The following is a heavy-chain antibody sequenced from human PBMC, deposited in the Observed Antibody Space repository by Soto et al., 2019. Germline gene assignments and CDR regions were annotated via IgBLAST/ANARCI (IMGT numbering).Heavy chain of an antibody. V-gene: IGHV1-8*01. Sequence: QVQLVQSGAEVKKPGASVKVSCKASGYTFTSYDINWVRQATGQGLEWMGWMNPNSGNTGYAQKFQGRVTMTRNTSISTAYMELSSLRSEDTAEYYCARGSSWYFIRYYYYGMDVWGQGTTVTVSS. CDR1: GYTFTSYD. CDR3: ARGSSWYFIRYYYYGMDV. J-gene: IGHJ6*02. CDR2: MNPNSGNT. D-gene: IGHD6-13*01.